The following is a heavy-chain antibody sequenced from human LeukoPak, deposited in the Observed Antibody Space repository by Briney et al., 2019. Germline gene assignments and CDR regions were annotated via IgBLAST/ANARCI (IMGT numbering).Heavy chain of an antibody. D-gene: IGHD5-12*01. Sequence: GASVKVSCKASGYTFTGYYMHWVRQAPGQGLEWMGWINPNSGGTNYAQKFQGRVTMTRDTSISTAYMELSRLRSDDTAVYCCARGTRASGYSGYDGYFDYWGQGTLVTVSS. CDR3: ARGTRASGYSGYDGYFDY. J-gene: IGHJ4*02. CDR1: GYTFTGYY. CDR2: INPNSGGT. V-gene: IGHV1-2*02.